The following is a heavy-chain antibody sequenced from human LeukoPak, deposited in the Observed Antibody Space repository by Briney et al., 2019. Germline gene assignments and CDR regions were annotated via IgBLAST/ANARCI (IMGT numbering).Heavy chain of an antibody. J-gene: IGHJ4*02. CDR3: ARHPPEDRWTSLDS. D-gene: IGHD2-15*01. V-gene: IGHV4-59*02. CDR1: GGSVTGYY. Sequence: TSETLSLTCTVSGGSVTGYYWNWIRQSPGKGLEWIGYIHNSGNTRSNPSPQSRVTLSVDTSRNHFSLKLSSVTAADTPMYYCARHPPEDRWTSLDSWGQGTLVTVSS. CDR2: IHNSGNT.